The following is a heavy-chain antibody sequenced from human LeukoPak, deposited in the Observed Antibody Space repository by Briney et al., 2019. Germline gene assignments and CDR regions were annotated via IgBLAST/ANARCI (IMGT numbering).Heavy chain of an antibody. D-gene: IGHD3-9*01. CDR2: IKQDGSEK. CDR1: GFTFSSYW. CDR3: ARLYYDILTGYYNFDY. V-gene: IGHV3-7*01. J-gene: IGHJ4*02. Sequence: GGSLRRSCAASGFTFSSYWMSWVRQAPGKGLEWVANIKQDGSEKYYVDSVKGRFTISRDNAKNSLYLQMNSLRAEDTAVYYCARLYYDILTGYYNFDYWGQGTLVTVSS.